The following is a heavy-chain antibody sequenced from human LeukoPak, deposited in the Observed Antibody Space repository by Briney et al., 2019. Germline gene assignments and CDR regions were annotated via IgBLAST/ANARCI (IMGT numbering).Heavy chain of an antibody. Sequence: GGSLRLSCAASGFTFSSYAMHWVRQAPGKGLEYVSAISSNGGSTYYANSVKGRFTISRDNSKSTLYLQMNSLRAEDTAVYYCAKVRWDNSGWYYLDYWGQGTLVTVSS. D-gene: IGHD6-19*01. J-gene: IGHJ4*02. CDR1: GFTFSSYA. CDR2: ISSNGGST. CDR3: AKVRWDNSGWYYLDY. V-gene: IGHV3-64*01.